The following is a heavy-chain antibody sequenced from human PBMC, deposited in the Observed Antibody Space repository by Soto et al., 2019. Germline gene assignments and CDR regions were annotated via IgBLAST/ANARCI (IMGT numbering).Heavy chain of an antibody. V-gene: IGHV1-69*08. CDR2: IIPILGET. Sequence: QVQLVQSGAEVKKHGSSVRVSCKASGTIFSSYTISWVRQAPGQGLEWMGRIIPILGETNSAQKFQGRVTLTADKSTNTAYMQLNSLRLEATAVYYCARGLGGRMDDWGQGTTVTVSS. J-gene: IGHJ6*01. CDR1: GTIFSSYT. CDR3: ARGLGGRMDD. D-gene: IGHD3-16*01.